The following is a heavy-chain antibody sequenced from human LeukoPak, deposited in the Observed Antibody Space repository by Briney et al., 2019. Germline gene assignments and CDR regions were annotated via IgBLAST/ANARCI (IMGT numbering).Heavy chain of an antibody. CDR2: IYYSGST. Sequence: SETLSLTCTVSGGSISSSSYYWGWIRQPPGKGLEWIGCIYYSGSTYYNPSLKSRVTISVDTSKNQFSLKLSSVTAADTAVYYCASLGSPDDYYGMDVWGQGTTITVSS. J-gene: IGHJ6*02. D-gene: IGHD1-14*01. CDR1: GGSISSSSYY. V-gene: IGHV4-39*01. CDR3: ASLGSPDDYYGMDV.